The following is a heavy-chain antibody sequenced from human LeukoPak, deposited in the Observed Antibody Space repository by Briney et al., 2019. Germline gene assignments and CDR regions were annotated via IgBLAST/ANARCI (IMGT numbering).Heavy chain of an antibody. CDR3: ARDKRLLWFGELSNWFDP. CDR1: GYTFTIYY. V-gene: IGHV1-46*01. CDR2: INPSGGST. D-gene: IGHD3-10*01. J-gene: IGHJ5*02. Sequence: ASVKVSCKASGYTFTIYYMHWVRQAPGQGLEWMGIINPSGGSTSYAQKFQGRVTMTRDTSTSTVYMELSSLRSEDTAVYYCARDKRLLWFGELSNWFDPWGQGTLVTVSS.